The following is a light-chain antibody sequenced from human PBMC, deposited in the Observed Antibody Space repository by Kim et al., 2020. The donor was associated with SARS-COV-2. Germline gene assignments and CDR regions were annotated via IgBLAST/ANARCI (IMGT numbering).Light chain of an antibody. V-gene: IGKV3-20*01. CDR2: GAS. J-gene: IGKJ4*01. CDR1: QSVTNNY. Sequence: SLSPGETAPLSCRASQSVTNNYLAWYQQKPGQTPRLLIYGASSRATGIPDRFSGSGSGTDFTLTISRLEPEDFAVYYCQQYGSSPRFGGGTKLEIK. CDR3: QQYGSSPR.